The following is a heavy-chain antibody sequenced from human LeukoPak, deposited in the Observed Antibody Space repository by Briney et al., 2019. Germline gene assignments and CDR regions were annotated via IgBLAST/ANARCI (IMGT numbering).Heavy chain of an antibody. CDR1: GFTVSSNY. V-gene: IGHV3-66*01. Sequence: GGSLRLSCAASGFTVSSNYMSWVRQAPGKGLEWVSVIYSGGSTYYADSVKGRFTISRDNSKNTLYLQVNSLRAEDTAVYYCARDLGYYDILTGYQHWGQGTLVTVSS. CDR2: IYSGGST. D-gene: IGHD3-9*01. CDR3: ARDLGYYDILTGYQH. J-gene: IGHJ4*02.